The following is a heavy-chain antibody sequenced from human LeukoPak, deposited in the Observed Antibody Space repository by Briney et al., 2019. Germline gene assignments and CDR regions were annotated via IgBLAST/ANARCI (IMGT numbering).Heavy chain of an antibody. J-gene: IGHJ5*02. CDR2: INGDGKSM. V-gene: IGHV3-74*01. CDR3: ARNHRLHH. CDR1: GFTFETYW. Sequence: GALRPSCEASGFTFETYWMHWVRQVPGKGLVWVSRINGDGKSMAYADSVKGRFTISRDNAKNTVFLQMNSPRVEDTGVYYCARNHRLHHWGQGTLVIVSS.